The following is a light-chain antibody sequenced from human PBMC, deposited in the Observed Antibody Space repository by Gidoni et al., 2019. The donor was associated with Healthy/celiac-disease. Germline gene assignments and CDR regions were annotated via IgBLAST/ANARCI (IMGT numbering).Light chain of an antibody. V-gene: IGKV3-20*01. CDR2: GAS. CDR3: QQYGSSPVT. CDR1: HSVSSSY. J-gene: IGKJ2*01. Sequence: LVLTQSPGTLSLSPGERATISCRASHSVSSSYLAWYQQKPGQAPRLLIYGASSRATGLPDRFSGSGSGTDFTLTISRLEPEDLAVYYCQQYGSSPVTFGQXTKLEIK.